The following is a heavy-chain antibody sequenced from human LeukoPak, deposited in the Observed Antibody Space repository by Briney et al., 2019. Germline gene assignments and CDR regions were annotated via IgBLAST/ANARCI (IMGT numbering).Heavy chain of an antibody. J-gene: IGHJ4*02. CDR1: GFTFSSYA. D-gene: IGHD4-23*01. CDR2: LSYDGSNK. Sequence: GGSLRLSCAASGFTFSSYAMHWVRQAPGKGLEWVAVLSYDGSNKYYADSVKGRFSISRGNSKNTLYLQMNSLRAEDTAVYYCARTTTVVTPIDYWGQGTLVTVSS. CDR3: ARTTTVVTPIDY. V-gene: IGHV3-30*04.